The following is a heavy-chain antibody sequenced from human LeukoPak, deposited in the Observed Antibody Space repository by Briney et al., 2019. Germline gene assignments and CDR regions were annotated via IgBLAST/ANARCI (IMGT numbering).Heavy chain of an antibody. CDR1: GFTFDDYG. V-gene: IGHV3-20*04. Sequence: GGSLRLSCAASGFTFDDYGMSWVRQAPGKGLEWVSGINWNGGSTGYADSVKGRFTISRDNAKNSLYLQMNSLRAEDTAVYYCARDFPTGDGDYSDAFDIWGQGTMVTVSS. D-gene: IGHD4-17*01. CDR3: ARDFPTGDGDYSDAFDI. CDR2: INWNGGST. J-gene: IGHJ3*02.